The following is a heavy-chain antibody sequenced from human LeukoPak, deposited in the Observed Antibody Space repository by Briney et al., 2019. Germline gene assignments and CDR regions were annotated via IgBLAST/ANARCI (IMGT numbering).Heavy chain of an antibody. V-gene: IGHV4-39*01. J-gene: IGHJ4*02. Sequence: SETLSLTCTVSGGSISNYYWAWIRQPPGKGLEWIGSIYYSGTTYYNPSLKSRVTISVDTSKNQFSLKVSSVTAADTAVYYCARHRRYTTGSEEYDYWGQGTLVTVSS. CDR1: GGSISNYY. CDR3: ARHRRYTTGSEEYDY. D-gene: IGHD2-8*02. CDR2: IYYSGTT.